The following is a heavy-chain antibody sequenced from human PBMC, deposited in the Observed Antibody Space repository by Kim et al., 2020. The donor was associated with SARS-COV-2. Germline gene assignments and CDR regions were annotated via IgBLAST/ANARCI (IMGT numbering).Heavy chain of an antibody. J-gene: IGHJ4*02. D-gene: IGHD5-12*01. CDR2: INHSGST. CDR3: ARGSQKVTLGEDIAED. Sequence: SETLSLTCAVYGGSFSGYYWSWIRQPPGKGLEWIGEINHSGSTNYNPSLKSRVTISVDTSKNQFSLKLSSVTAADTAVYYCARGSQKVTLGEDIAEDWGQGTLVTVSS. V-gene: IGHV4-34*01. CDR1: GGSFSGYY.